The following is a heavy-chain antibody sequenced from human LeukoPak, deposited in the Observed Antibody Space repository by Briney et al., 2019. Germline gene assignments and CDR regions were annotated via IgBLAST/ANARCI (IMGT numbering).Heavy chain of an antibody. CDR3: ARDPDTSDFDF. V-gene: IGHV4-39*07. D-gene: IGHD5-18*01. CDR1: GGSISSSSYY. CDR2: ISYSGST. J-gene: IGHJ4*02. Sequence: SETLSLTCTVSGGSISSSSYYWGWIRQPPGKGLEWIGSISYSGSTFYNPSLKSRVTVSVDTSKNQFSLKLSSVTAADTAVYYCARDPDTSDFDFWGQGTLVTVSS.